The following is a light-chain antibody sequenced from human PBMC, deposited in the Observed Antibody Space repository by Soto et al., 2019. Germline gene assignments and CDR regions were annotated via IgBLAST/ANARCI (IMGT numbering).Light chain of an antibody. CDR1: ERVRTSY. CDR3: HQYGSSQT. CDR2: GAS. Sequence: EIGLTQSPFTLSLSQGERATLSCRASERVRTSYFAWYQQKPGQAPRLLIYGASSRATGIPDRFSGSGSGTDFTLTISRLEPGDSAVYYCHQYGSSQTFGQGAKVDIK. J-gene: IGKJ1*01. V-gene: IGKV3-20*01.